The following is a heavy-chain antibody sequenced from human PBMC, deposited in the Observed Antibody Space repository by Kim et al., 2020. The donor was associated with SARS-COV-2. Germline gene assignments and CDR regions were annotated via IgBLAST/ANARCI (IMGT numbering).Heavy chain of an antibody. V-gene: IGHV3-21*01. Sequence: GGSLRLSCAASGFTFSSYSMNWVRLAPGKGLEWVSSIRSSSSYIYYADSVKGRFTISRDNAKNSLYLQMNSLRAEDTAVYYCARGGYSSGWTGDYYYYGMDVWGQGTTVTVSS. CDR2: IRSSSSYI. CDR3: ARGGYSSGWTGDYYYYGMDV. D-gene: IGHD6-19*01. CDR1: GFTFSSYS. J-gene: IGHJ6*02.